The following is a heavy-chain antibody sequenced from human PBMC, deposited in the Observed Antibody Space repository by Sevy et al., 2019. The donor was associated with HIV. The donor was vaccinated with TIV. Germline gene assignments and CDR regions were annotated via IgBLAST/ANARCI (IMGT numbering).Heavy chain of an antibody. CDR1: GFSFDDYA. CDR2: IKSKTAGGTT. Sequence: GGSLRLSCTGSGFSFDDYAMSWFRQAPGKGLEWVGRIKSKTAGGTTDYAAPVKGRFTISRDDSKNTVFLQMNSLKTEDTAMYYCTTGTPRGTGDRYQHWGQGTLVTVSS. D-gene: IGHD1-1*01. CDR3: TTGTPRGTGDRYQH. V-gene: IGHV3-15*01. J-gene: IGHJ1*01.